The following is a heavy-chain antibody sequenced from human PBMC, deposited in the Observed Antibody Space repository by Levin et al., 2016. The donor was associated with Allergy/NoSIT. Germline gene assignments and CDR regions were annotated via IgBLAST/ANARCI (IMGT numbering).Heavy chain of an antibody. D-gene: IGHD1-26*01. Sequence: ASVKVSCKASGYTFTSYAMHWVRQAPGQRLEWMGWINAGNGNTKYSQKFQGRVTTTRDTSASTAYMELSSLRSEDTAVYYCARRVGATKYYYMDVWGKGTTVTVSS. CDR1: GYTFTSYA. V-gene: IGHV1-3*01. CDR2: INAGNGNT. CDR3: ARRVGATKYYYMDV. J-gene: IGHJ6*03.